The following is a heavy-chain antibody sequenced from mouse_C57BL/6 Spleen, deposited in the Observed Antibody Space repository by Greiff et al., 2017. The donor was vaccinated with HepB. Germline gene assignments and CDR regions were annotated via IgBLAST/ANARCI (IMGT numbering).Heavy chain of an antibody. Sequence: VQLQQPGAELVKPGASVKMSCKASGYTFTSYWITWVKQRPGQGLEWIGDIYPGSGSTNYNEKFKSKATLTVDTSSSTAYMQLSSLTSEDSAVYYCARKNYGSSYEDFDYWGQGTTLTVSS. CDR2: IYPGSGST. V-gene: IGHV1-55*01. CDR1: GYTFTSYW. D-gene: IGHD1-1*01. J-gene: IGHJ2*01. CDR3: ARKNYGSSYEDFDY.